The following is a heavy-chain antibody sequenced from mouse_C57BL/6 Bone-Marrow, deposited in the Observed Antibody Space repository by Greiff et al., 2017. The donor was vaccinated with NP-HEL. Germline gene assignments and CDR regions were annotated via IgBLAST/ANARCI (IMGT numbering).Heavy chain of an antibody. J-gene: IGHJ2*01. D-gene: IGHD2-12*01. V-gene: IGHV1-42*01. CDR2: INPSTGGT. CDR1: GYSFTGYY. CDR3: ARGYSY. Sequence: VQLKQSGPELVKPGASVKISCKASGYSFTGYYMNWVKQSPEKSLEWIGEINPSTGGTTYNQKFKAKATLTVDKSSSTAYMQLKSLTSEDSAVYYCARGYSYWGQGTTLTVSS.